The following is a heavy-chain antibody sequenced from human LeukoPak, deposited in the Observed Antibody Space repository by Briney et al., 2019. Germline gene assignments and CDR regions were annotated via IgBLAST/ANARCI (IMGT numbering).Heavy chain of an antibody. Sequence: PGGSLRLSCAASGFTFSTYSMSWVRQTPGKGLDWVLSIGASCSHIYYADSVKGRFTISRDNAKNPLYLQVNSLRAGDTAVYYCARGGRGCTREDSFVIWGQGTMPSVCS. CDR3: ARGGRGCTREDSFVI. D-gene: IGHD1-26*01. V-gene: IGHV3-21*01. CDR2: IGASCSHI. CDR1: GFTFSTYS. J-gene: IGHJ3*02.